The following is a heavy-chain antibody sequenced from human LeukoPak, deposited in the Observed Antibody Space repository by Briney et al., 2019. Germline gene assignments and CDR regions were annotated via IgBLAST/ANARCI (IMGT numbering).Heavy chain of an antibody. CDR1: DYTFIADG. J-gene: IGHJ4*02. V-gene: IGHV1-18*01. D-gene: IGHD7-27*01. CDR2: ISSYNGNT. Sequence: ASVKVSCKASDYTFIADGISWVRQAPGQGLEWMGWISSYNGNTNYAQKFQGRVTMTTDTSTSPAYMELRSLRSDDTAVYYCARKNWEAYDYWGQGTLVTVSS. CDR3: ARKNWEAYDY.